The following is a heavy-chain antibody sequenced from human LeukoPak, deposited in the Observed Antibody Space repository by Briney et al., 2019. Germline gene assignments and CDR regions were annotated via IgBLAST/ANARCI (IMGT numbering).Heavy chain of an antibody. CDR1: GGSISSYY. Sequence: SETLSLTCTVSGGSISSYYWSWIRQPAGKGLEWIGRIYTSGSTNYNPSLKSRVTMSVDTSKNQFSLKLSSVTAADTAVYYCARDPSFLAGTGGWFDPWGQGTLVTVSS. J-gene: IGHJ5*02. CDR3: ARDPSFLAGTGGWFDP. CDR2: IYTSGST. V-gene: IGHV4-4*07. D-gene: IGHD6-13*01.